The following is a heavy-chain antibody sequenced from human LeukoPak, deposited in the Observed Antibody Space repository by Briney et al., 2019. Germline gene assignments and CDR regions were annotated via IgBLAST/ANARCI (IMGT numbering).Heavy chain of an antibody. J-gene: IGHJ4*02. CDR2: INSDESST. D-gene: IGHD6-19*01. CDR3: ERALAVAGWVGGLVD. CDR1: GFTFSSYW. V-gene: IGHV3-74*01. Sequence: GGSLRLSCAASGFTFSSYWMHWVRQAPGKGLMWLSRINSDESSTSYADSVKGRFTISRDNAQNTLYLQMDSLRAEDTAVYYCERALAVAGWVGGLVDWAQETLVTVSS.